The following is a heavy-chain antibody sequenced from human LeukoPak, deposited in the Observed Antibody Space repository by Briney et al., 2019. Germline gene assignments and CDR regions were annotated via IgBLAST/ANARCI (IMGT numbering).Heavy chain of an antibody. D-gene: IGHD2-2*01. CDR3: ARDTYRFDDY. CDR2: IKEDGSDK. V-gene: IGHV3-7*01. CDR1: GFTFSSCW. Sequence: GGPLRLSCAASGFTFSSCWMTWVRQAPGKGLEWVATIKEDGSDKYYVDSVKGRFTISRDNAKNSLYLQMNSLRAEDTATYYCARDTYRFDDYWGQGTLVTVSS. J-gene: IGHJ4*02.